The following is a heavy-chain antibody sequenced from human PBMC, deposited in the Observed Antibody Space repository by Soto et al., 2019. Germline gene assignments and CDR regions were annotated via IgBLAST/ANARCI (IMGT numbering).Heavy chain of an antibody. Sequence: RGSLRLSCAASGFTFSSYAMTWVRQAPGKGLEWVSGISGSGSNTYYRDSVKGRFTISRDSSKNTLYLQMNNLRVEDTAVYYCARGRSLKWNWFDRWGQGTLVTVSS. CDR3: ARGRSLKWNWFDR. J-gene: IGHJ5*02. V-gene: IGHV3-23*01. D-gene: IGHD2-15*01. CDR2: ISGSGSNT. CDR1: GFTFSSYA.